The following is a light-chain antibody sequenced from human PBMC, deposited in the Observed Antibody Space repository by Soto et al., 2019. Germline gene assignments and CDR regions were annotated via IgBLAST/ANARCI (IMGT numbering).Light chain of an antibody. CDR2: GAS. CDR3: QQYNNWPRLT. V-gene: IGKV3-15*01. J-gene: IGKJ4*01. CDR1: QSVSSN. Sequence: ELVMRQSTATLSLCLGERETLSCRASQSVSSNLAWYQQKPGQAPRLLIYGASTRATGIPARFSGSGSGTEFTLTISSLQSEDFAVYDCQQYNNWPRLTFCGGTKVDIK.